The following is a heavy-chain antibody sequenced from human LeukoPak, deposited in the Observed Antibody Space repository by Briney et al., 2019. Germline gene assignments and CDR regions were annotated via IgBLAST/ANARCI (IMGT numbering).Heavy chain of an antibody. CDR2: IYYSGST. D-gene: IGHD5-18*01. V-gene: IGHV4-59*01. J-gene: IGHJ5*02. Sequence: PSETLSLTCSVSGDSMSGYYWSWIRQPPGKGLEWIGYIYYSGSTNYNPSLKSRVTISVDTSKNQFSLKLSSVTAADTAVYYCARARWIQLLNWFDPWGQGTLVTVSS. CDR3: ARARWIQLLNWFDP. CDR1: GDSMSGYY.